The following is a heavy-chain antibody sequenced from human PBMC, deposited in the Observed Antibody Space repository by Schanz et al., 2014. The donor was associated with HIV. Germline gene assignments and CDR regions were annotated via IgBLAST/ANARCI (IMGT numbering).Heavy chain of an antibody. J-gene: IGHJ4*02. D-gene: IGHD6-19*01. CDR1: GFTFSTTA. CDR3: AKGLRQWLVLGVSDY. V-gene: IGHV3-23*01. Sequence: EVQLLESGGDLVQPGGSVRLSCAASGFTFSTTAMSWVRQAPGKGLEWVSNISGSGGSTYYTDSVKGRFTISRDNSKNTLYLQMNSLRAEDTAVYYCAKGLRQWLVLGVSDYWGQGTLVTVSP. CDR2: ISGSGGST.